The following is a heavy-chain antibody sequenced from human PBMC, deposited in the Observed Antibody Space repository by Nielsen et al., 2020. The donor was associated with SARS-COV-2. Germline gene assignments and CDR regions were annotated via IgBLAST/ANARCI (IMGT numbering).Heavy chain of an antibody. Sequence: SVKVSCKASGYTFTSYYMHWVRQAPGQGLEWMGGITPVFGTANYAQKVQGRVTITADDSSKTLFMEVSSLRSEDTAVYYCARGSPLGDCGGSSCYSAIIWGQGTLVTVSS. D-gene: IGHD2-15*01. CDR2: ITPVFGTA. J-gene: IGHJ4*02. V-gene: IGHV1-69*13. CDR1: GYTFTSYY. CDR3: ARGSPLGDCGGSSCYSAII.